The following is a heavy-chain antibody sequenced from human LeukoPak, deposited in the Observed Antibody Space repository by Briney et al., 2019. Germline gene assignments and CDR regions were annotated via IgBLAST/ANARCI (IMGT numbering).Heavy chain of an antibody. Sequence: ASVKVSCKASGYTFTGYFIHWVRQAPGQGLEWMGWINPNSGDTKYRQNFQGRVTMTRDTSISTTYMELSRLSSDDTAVYYCATGSLRLGEFSLGYWGQGTLVTVSS. D-gene: IGHD3-16*02. CDR2: INPNSGDT. V-gene: IGHV1-2*02. J-gene: IGHJ4*02. CDR1: GYTFTGYF. CDR3: ATGSLRLGEFSLGY.